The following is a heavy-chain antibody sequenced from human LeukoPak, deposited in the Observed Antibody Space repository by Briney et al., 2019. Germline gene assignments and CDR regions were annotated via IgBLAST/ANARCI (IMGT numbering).Heavy chain of an antibody. CDR1: GGSISSSSYY. D-gene: IGHD3-22*01. V-gene: IGHV4-39*07. Sequence: SETLSLTCTVSGGSISSSSYYWGWIRQPPGKGLEWIGSIYYSGSTYYNPSLKCRVTISVDTSKNQFSLKLSSVTAADTAVYYCARVALLYYYDSSGYYFDYWGQGTLVTVSS. CDR3: ARVALLYYYDSSGYYFDY. CDR2: IYYSGST. J-gene: IGHJ4*02.